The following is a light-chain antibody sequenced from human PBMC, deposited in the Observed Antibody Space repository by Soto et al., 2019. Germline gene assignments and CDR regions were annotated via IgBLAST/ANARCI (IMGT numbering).Light chain of an antibody. CDR3: SSYAGSNNFDVL. CDR2: DVT. CDR1: SSDVGGYNY. J-gene: IGLJ2*01. Sequence: QSALTQPPSASGSPGQSVTISCTGTSSDVGGYNYVSWYQHHPGKAPKLMIYDVTKRPSGVPDRFSGSKSGNTASLTVSGLQAEDEADYYCSSYAGSNNFDVLFGGGTQLTVL. V-gene: IGLV2-8*01.